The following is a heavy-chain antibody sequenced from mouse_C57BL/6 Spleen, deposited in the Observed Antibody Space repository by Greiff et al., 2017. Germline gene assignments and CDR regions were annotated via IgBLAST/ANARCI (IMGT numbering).Heavy chain of an antibody. CDR1: GYSFTGYY. D-gene: IGHD1-1*01. J-gene: IGHJ2*01. Sequence: VQLQQSGPELVKPGASVKISCKASGYSFTGYYMNWVKQSPEKSLEWIGEINPSTGGTTYNQKFKAKATLTVDKSSSTAYMQLKSLTSEDSAVYYCERGYVSFDYWGQGTTLTVSS. V-gene: IGHV1-42*01. CDR2: INPSTGGT. CDR3: ERGYVSFDY.